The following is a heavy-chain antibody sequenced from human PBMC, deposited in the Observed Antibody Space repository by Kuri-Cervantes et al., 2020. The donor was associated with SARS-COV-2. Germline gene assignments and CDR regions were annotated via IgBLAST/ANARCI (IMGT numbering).Heavy chain of an antibody. CDR3: ARWGGASPEDYFDF. D-gene: IGHD3-16*01. CDR1: GFTFSSYW. Sequence: GESLKISCAASGFTFSSYWMHWVRQAPGKGLVWVSRINSDGSSTSYADSVKGRFIISRDNFKNTVYLQMKSLRAEDTAVYYCARWGGASPEDYFDFWGQGTLVTVSS. CDR2: INSDGSST. V-gene: IGHV3-74*01. J-gene: IGHJ4*02.